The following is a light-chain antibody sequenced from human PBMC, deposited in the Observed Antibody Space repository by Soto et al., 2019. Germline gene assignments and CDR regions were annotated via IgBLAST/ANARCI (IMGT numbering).Light chain of an antibody. J-gene: IGKJ1*01. CDR3: QQRSNWPRK. CDR1: QSVSSSY. Sequence: ETVLTQSPGTLCLSLGERANIYCGSSQSVSSSYLAWYQQKPGQAPRLLIYGASSRATGIPDRFSGSGSGTDFTLTISSLEPEDFALYYCQQRSNWPRKFGKGNKVDIK. V-gene: IGKV3D-20*02. CDR2: GAS.